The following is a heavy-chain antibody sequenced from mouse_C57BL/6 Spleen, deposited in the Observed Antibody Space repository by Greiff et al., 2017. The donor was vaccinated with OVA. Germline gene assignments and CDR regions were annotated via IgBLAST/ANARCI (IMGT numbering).Heavy chain of an antibody. D-gene: IGHD2-3*01. V-gene: IGHV1-64*01. Sequence: VQLQQPGAELVKPGASVKLSCKASGYTFTSYWMHWVKQRPGQGLEWIGMIHPNSGSTNYNEKFKSKATLTVDKSSSTAYMQLSSLTSEDSAVYYCARWGDGYYVYAMDYWGQGTSVTVSS. J-gene: IGHJ4*01. CDR2: IHPNSGST. CDR1: GYTFTSYW. CDR3: ARWGDGYYVYAMDY.